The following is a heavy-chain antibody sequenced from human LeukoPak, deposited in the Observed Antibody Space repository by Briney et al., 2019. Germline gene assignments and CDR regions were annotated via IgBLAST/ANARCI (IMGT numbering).Heavy chain of an antibody. J-gene: IGHJ3*02. CDR2: ISWNSGSI. D-gene: IGHD3-10*01. Sequence: GGSLRLSCAASGFTFDDYAMHWVRQAPGKGLEWVSGISWNSGSIGYADSVKGRFTISRDNAKNSLYLQMNSLRAEDTALYYCAKDSRSFGNHDAFDIWGQGTMVTVSS. CDR1: GFTFDDYA. V-gene: IGHV3-9*01. CDR3: AKDSRSFGNHDAFDI.